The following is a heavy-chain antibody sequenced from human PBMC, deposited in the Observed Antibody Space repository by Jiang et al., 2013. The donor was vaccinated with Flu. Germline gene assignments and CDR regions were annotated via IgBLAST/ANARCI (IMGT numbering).Heavy chain of an antibody. V-gene: IGHV4-30-4*08. CDR3: ARDLGSPHNWFDP. CDR1: GGSISSGDYY. J-gene: IGHJ5*02. CDR2: SITWEH. D-gene: IGHD3-10*01. Sequence: SLTCTVSGGSISSGDYYWSWIRQPQGRAWSGLGTSITWEHLLXPSLKSRVTISVDTSKNQFSLKLSSVTAADTAVYYCARDLGSPHNWFDPWGQGTLVTVSS.